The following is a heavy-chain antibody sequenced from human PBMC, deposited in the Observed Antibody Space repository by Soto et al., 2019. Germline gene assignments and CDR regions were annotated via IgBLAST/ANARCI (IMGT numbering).Heavy chain of an antibody. D-gene: IGHD3-10*01. CDR3: ARGSRYYSGSGSPNYYYYYYMDV. V-gene: IGHV3-23*01. Sequence: EVQLLESGGGLVQPGGSLRLSCAASGITFSSYAMSWVRQAPGKGLEWVSAISGSGGSTYYADSVKGRFTISRDNSKNTLYLQMNSLRAEDTATYYCARGSRYYSGSGSPNYYYYYYMDVWGKRTTVTVSS. CDR1: GITFSSYA. J-gene: IGHJ6*03. CDR2: ISGSGGST.